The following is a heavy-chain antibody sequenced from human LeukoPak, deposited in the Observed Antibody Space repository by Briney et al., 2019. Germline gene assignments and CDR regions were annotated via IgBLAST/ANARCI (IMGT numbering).Heavy chain of an antibody. Sequence: PAGSLTLSCVASGFTFSSYGMDWVRQAPGRGLEWVSFIRYDGSNKYYADSVKGRFTISRDNAKNSLYLQMRSLRAEDTAVYYCARDSQGFWNTNAFDIWGQGTMVTVSS. CDR1: GFTFSSYG. D-gene: IGHD3-3*01. CDR2: IRYDGSNK. CDR3: ARDSQGFWNTNAFDI. J-gene: IGHJ3*02. V-gene: IGHV3-30*02.